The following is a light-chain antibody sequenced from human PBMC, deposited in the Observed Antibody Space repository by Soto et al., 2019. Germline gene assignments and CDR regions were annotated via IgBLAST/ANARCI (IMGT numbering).Light chain of an antibody. V-gene: IGLV2-14*03. CDR3: TSYTPGRTYV. CDR1: SSDVGNYDY. Sequence: QSALTQPASVSGSPGPSITISCTGTSSDVGNYDYVSWYQQYPGKAPKLMIYAVSRRPSGVSNHFSGSKSGNTASLTISGLQAEDEADYYCTSYTPGRTYVFGTGTKLTVL. J-gene: IGLJ1*01. CDR2: AVS.